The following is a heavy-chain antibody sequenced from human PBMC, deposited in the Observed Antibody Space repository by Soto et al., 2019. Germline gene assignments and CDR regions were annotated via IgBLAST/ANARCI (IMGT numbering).Heavy chain of an antibody. J-gene: IGHJ4*02. V-gene: IGHV1-69*13. D-gene: IGHD2-15*01. CDR1: GGTFSSYA. CDR3: ARGVVVVAATRYYFDY. Sequence: SVKVSCKASGGTFSSYAISWVRQAPGQGLEWMGGIIPIFGTANYAQKFQGRVTITADESTSTAYMELSSLRSEDTAVYYCARGVVVVAATRYYFDYWGQGTLVTVSS. CDR2: IIPIFGTA.